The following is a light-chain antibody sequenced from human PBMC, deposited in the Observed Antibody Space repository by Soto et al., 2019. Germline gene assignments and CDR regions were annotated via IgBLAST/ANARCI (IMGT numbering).Light chain of an antibody. CDR3: AAWDGSLNGYV. CDR2: SHN. CDR1: SSNIGRDT. V-gene: IGLV1-44*01. Sequence: QSVLNQPPSASGTPGQRVTISCSGSSSNIGRDTVNWYQQLPGTAPKLLIYSHNQRPSGVPVRFSGSKSGTSASLAISGLQSEDEADYYCAAWDGSLNGYVFGTGNKVTVL. J-gene: IGLJ1*01.